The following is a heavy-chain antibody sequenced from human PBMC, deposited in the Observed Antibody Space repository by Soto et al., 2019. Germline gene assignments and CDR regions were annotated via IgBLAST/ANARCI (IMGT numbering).Heavy chain of an antibody. D-gene: IGHD3-3*01. CDR1: GFSFGSYA. CDR2: ISGSDGKT. J-gene: IGHJ4*02. V-gene: IGHV3-23*01. CDR3: ARWSYLDY. Sequence: GGSLRLSCAASGFSFGSYALSWFRQAPGKGLEWVSTISGSDGKTFYADSVKGRFSIPSDTSQNTLYLQMTSLRADATAIYYCARWSYLDYWGQGTRVTVSS.